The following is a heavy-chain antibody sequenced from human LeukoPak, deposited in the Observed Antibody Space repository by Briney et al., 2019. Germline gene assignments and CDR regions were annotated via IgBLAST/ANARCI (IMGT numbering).Heavy chain of an antibody. V-gene: IGHV3-48*03. CDR3: ATKISGSYYEYIDY. Sequence: GGSLRLSCAASGFTFRSYEMNWVRQAPGRGLEWVSYISSSGSTIYYADSLKGRFTNSRDNAKNSLYLQMNSLRAEDTAVYYCATKISGSYYEYIDYWGQGTLVTVSS. J-gene: IGHJ4*02. D-gene: IGHD1-26*01. CDR2: ISSSGSTI. CDR1: GFTFRSYE.